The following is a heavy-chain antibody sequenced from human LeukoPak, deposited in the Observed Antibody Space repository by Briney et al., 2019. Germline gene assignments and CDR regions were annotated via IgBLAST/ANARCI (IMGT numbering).Heavy chain of an antibody. CDR1: GFTFSSYA. CDR3: ARVPQVARQLAYYYYYMDV. CDR2: ISGSGGST. J-gene: IGHJ6*03. D-gene: IGHD6-6*01. Sequence: PGGSLRLSCAASGFTFSSYAMSWVRQAPGKGLEWVSAISGSGGSTYYADSVKGRFTISRDNAKNSLYLQMNSLRAEDTAVYYCARVPQVARQLAYYYYYMDVWGKGTTVTVSS. V-gene: IGHV3-23*01.